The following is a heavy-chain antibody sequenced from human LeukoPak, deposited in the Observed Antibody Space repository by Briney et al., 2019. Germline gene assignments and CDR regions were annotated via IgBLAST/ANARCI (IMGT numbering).Heavy chain of an antibody. CDR2: IYYSGTT. V-gene: IGHV4-39*01. J-gene: IGHJ6*03. CDR3: ARHTYTYAKYYYYMDV. Sequence: PSETLSLTCTVSGGSISDTSHSWGWIRQPPGEGLEWIGSIYYSGTTYYNPSLNSRVTISVDTSKNQFSLELSFVTAADTALYYCARHTYTYAKYYYYMDVWGKGTTVTVSS. D-gene: IGHD5-18*01. CDR1: GGSISDTSHS.